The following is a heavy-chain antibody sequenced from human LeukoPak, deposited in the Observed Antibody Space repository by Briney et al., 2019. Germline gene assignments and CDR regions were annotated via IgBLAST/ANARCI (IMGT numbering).Heavy chain of an antibody. CDR1: GFTFSNYA. J-gene: IGHJ6*03. CDR2: IRYDGSIT. Sequence: PGGSLRLSCAASGFTFSNYAMHWVRQAPGKGLDWVAIIRYDGSITYSTNSVKGRFTISRDNSKNTVYLQMNSLRDEDTAVYYCAEALEDCSGGGCFSGYMDVWGKGTTVAVSS. CDR3: AEALEDCSGGGCFSGYMDV. V-gene: IGHV3-30*02. D-gene: IGHD2-15*01.